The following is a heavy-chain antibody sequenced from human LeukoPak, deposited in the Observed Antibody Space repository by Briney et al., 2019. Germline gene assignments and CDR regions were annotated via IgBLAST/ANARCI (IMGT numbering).Heavy chain of an antibody. V-gene: IGHV4-39*07. J-gene: IGHJ4*02. CDR3: ARGFGHYFDY. Sequence: PSETLSLTCAVSGVSISGSYYYWGWIRQPPGKGLEWIGSIYYSGSTYYNPSLKSRVTSSVDTSKNQFSLKLPSVTAADTAVYYCARGFGHYFDYWGQGTLVTVSS. D-gene: IGHD3-16*01. CDR2: IYYSGST. CDR1: GVSISGSYYY.